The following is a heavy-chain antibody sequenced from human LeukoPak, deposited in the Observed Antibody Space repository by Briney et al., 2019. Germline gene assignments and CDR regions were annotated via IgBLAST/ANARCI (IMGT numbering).Heavy chain of an antibody. CDR1: GFTFSSYW. J-gene: IGHJ4*02. V-gene: IGHV3-7*03. CDR2: IKQDGSEK. D-gene: IGHD5-12*01. Sequence: GSLRLSCAASGFTFSSYWMSWVRQAPGKGLEWVANIKQDGSEKYYVDSVKGRFTISRDNSKNTLYLQMNSLRVEDTAVYYCATPDNSGYEGYWGQGTLVTVSS. CDR3: ATPDNSGYEGY.